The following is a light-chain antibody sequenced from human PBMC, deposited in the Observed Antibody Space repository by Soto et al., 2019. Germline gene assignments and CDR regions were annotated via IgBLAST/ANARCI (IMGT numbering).Light chain of an antibody. CDR1: QSISNS. J-gene: IGKJ4*01. V-gene: IGKV1-5*03. CDR3: RQYVSYPVT. CDR2: NAS. Sequence: DIQMTQSPSTLSASVGDRVTIACRASQSISNSLAWYQQKPGKAPNLLIYNASSLESGVPSRFSGSGSGTEFTLNISSLQPDDFATYYCRQYVSYPVTFGGGTKVEMK.